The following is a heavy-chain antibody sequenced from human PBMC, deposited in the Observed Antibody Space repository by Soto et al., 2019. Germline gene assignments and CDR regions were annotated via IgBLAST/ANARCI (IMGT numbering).Heavy chain of an antibody. CDR1: GGSISSSSYY. J-gene: IGHJ6*03. Sequence: SETLSLTCTVSGGSISSSSYYWGWIRQPPGKGLEWIGSIYYSGSTYYNPSLKSRVTISVDTSKNQFSLKLSSVTAADTAVYYCARGYGENYYYYMDVWGKGTTVTVSS. CDR3: ARGYGENYYYYMDV. D-gene: IGHD4-17*01. V-gene: IGHV4-39*01. CDR2: IYYSGST.